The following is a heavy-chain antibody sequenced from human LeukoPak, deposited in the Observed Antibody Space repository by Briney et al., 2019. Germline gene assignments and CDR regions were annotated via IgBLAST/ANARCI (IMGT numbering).Heavy chain of an antibody. CDR3: ASRIAVAGDAFDI. V-gene: IGHV3-23*01. CDR1: GFTFSSYA. J-gene: IGHJ3*02. D-gene: IGHD6-19*01. Sequence: PGGSLRLSCAASGFTFSSYAMSWVRQAPGKGLEWVSAISGSGGSTYYADSVKGRLTISRDNSKNTLYLQMNSLRAEDTAVYYCASRIAVAGDAFDIWGQGTMVTVSS. CDR2: ISGSGGST.